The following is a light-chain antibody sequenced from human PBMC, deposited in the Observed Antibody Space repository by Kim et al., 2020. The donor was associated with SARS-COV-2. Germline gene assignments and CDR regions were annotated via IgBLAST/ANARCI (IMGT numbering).Light chain of an antibody. CDR3: QQYYSTPWT. J-gene: IGKJ1*01. CDR2: WAS. V-gene: IGKV4-1*01. Sequence: ATINCKSSQSVLYSSNNKNYLAWYQQKLGQPPKLLIYWASTRQSGVPDRFSGSGSGTDFTLTISNLQAEDVAVYYCQQYYSTPWTFGQGTKVDIK. CDR1: QSVLYSSNNKNY.